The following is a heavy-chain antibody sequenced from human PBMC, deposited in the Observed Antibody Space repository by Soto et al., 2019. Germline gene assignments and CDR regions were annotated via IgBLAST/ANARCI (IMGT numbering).Heavy chain of an antibody. Sequence: PGGSQSLSCAASGFNLSSYYMSWVRQAPGEGLEWVSVTYSGGSTYYADSVKGRFTISRDISKNTLYLQMNSLRAEDTAVYYCAKWRPPGVDYWGQGTLVTVSS. CDR1: GFNLSSYY. CDR2: TYSGGST. V-gene: IGHV3-53*01. D-gene: IGHD2-8*01. J-gene: IGHJ4*02. CDR3: AKWRPPGVDY.